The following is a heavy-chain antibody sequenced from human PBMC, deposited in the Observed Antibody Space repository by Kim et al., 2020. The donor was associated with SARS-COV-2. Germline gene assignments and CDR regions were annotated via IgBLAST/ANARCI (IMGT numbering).Heavy chain of an antibody. D-gene: IGHD3-10*01. J-gene: IGHJ6*02. V-gene: IGHV3-49*02. Sequence: AASVKGRFTISRDDSKSIAYLQMNSLKTEDTAVYYCTSRFGELYYYYGMDGWGQGTTVTVSS. CDR3: TSRFGELYYYYGMDG.